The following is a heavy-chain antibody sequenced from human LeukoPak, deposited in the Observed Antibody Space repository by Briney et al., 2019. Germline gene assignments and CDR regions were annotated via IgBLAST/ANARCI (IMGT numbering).Heavy chain of an antibody. D-gene: IGHD6-6*01. CDR2: IYYSGST. J-gene: IGHJ6*02. V-gene: IGHV4-39*02. CDR3: ATEPRTARPFYYGMDV. CDR1: GGSISSYY. Sequence: SETLSLTCTVSGGSISSYYWGWIRQPPGKGLEWIGSIYYSGSTYYNPSLKSRVTISVDTSKNQFSLKLSSVTAADTAVYYCATEPRTARPFYYGMDVWGQGTTVTVSS.